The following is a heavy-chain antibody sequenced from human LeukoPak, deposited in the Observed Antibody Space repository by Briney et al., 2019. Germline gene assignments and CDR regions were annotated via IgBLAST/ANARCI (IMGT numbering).Heavy chain of an antibody. CDR2: IYYSGNT. CDR1: GGSVRRYY. CDR3: GGFIGGSYGNSVEQ. D-gene: IGHD3-16*01. V-gene: IGHV4-59*02. Sequence: SETLSLTCSVSGGSVRRYYWSWIRQPPGKGLEWIGYIYYSGNTNYNPSLKSRVTISVDTSKNQFSLKLSSVTAADTAVYYCGGFIGGSYGNSVEQRGQGTLVTVSS. J-gene: IGHJ4*01.